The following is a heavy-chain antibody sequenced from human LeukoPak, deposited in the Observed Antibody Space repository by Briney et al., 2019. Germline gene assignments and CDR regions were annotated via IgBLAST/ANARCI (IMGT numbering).Heavy chain of an antibody. CDR1: GFTFSNAW. J-gene: IGHJ4*02. V-gene: IGHV3-15*01. CDR3: TTVGEVAAAYWPADY. D-gene: IGHD6-13*01. CDR2: IKSKTDGGTT. Sequence: SGGSLRLSCAASGFTFSNAWMSWVRQAPGKGLEWVGRIKSKTDGGTTDYAAPVKGRFTISRDDSKNTLYLQMNSLKTEDTAVYYCTTVGEVAAAYWPADYWGQGTLVTVSS.